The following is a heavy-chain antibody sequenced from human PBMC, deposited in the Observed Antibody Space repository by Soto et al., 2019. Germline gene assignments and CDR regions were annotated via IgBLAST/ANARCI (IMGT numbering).Heavy chain of an antibody. Sequence: DVQLVESGGGLVQPGRSLRLSCAASGFTFDDYAMHWVRQAPGKGLEWVSGISWNSGSIGYADSVKGRFTISRDNAKNSLYLQMNSLRAEDTALYYCAKDIGAATMGGVFDYWGQGTLVTVSS. D-gene: IGHD5-12*01. CDR3: AKDIGAATMGGVFDY. CDR2: ISWNSGSI. CDR1: GFTFDDYA. V-gene: IGHV3-9*01. J-gene: IGHJ4*02.